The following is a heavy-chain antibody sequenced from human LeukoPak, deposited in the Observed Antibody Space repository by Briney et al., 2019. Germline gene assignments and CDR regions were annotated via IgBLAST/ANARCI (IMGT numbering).Heavy chain of an antibody. J-gene: IGHJ4*02. D-gene: IGHD3-16*01. Sequence: PGGSLRLSCAASGFTFSSYWRSWVRQAPGKGLEWVANIKQDGSEKYYVDSVKGRFTISRDNAKNSLYLQMNSLRAEDTAVYYCARDGGTFTFDYWGQGTLVTVSS. CDR3: ARDGGTFTFDY. V-gene: IGHV3-7*01. CDR1: GFTFSSYW. CDR2: IKQDGSEK.